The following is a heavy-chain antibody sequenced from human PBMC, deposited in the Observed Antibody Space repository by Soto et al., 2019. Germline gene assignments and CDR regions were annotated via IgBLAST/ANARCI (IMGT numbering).Heavy chain of an antibody. J-gene: IGHJ6*02. Sequence: HVQLVESGGGLVEPGGSLRLSCAAPGFSFSDYYVNWIRQAPGKGLEWISYTGRSLYPIYYADYVKGRFSISRDSAKNSVFLQMDRLRVEDTAVYYFARDNLSFWNGYYRRYDYSGMDVWGRGTKVIVSS. CDR3: ARDNLSFWNGYYRRYDYSGMDV. D-gene: IGHD3-3*01. CDR2: TGRSLYPI. V-gene: IGHV3-11*01. CDR1: GFSFSDYY.